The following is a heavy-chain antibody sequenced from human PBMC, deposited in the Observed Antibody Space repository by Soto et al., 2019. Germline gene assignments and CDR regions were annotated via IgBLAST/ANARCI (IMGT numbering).Heavy chain of an antibody. CDR2: MNPNSGNT. D-gene: IGHD2-8*01. CDR1: GYPFTSSD. V-gene: IGHV1-8*01. J-gene: IGHJ4*02. CDR3: ARVEGRTNVVCYDY. Sequence: ASVKVSCKASGYPFTSSDINWVRQATGQGLEWMGWMNPNSGNTGYAQKFQGRVTMTRNTSINTAYMELSSLRSEDTAVYYCARVEGRTNVVCYDYWCKGTLITVSS.